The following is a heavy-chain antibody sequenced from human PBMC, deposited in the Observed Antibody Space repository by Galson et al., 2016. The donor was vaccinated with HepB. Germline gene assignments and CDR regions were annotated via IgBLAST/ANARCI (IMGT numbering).Heavy chain of an antibody. CDR2: VYSSGGT. D-gene: IGHD2-15*01. CDR1: GGSISPSRHY. CDR3: ARPTASWYGFDP. Sequence: ETLSLTCNVSGGSISPSRHYWAWIRQAPGKGLEWIGTVYSSGGTSYNPSLTSRVTMFVDTAKNQISLRLSSVTATDTAVYYCARPTASWYGFDPWGPGTQVTVSS. J-gene: IGHJ5*02. V-gene: IGHV4-39*01.